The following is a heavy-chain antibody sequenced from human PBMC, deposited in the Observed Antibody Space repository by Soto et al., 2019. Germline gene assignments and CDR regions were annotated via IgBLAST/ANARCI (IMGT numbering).Heavy chain of an antibody. D-gene: IGHD6-13*01. CDR3: HSSLPRNFDF. V-gene: IGHV3-66*01. Sequence: EVQLVESGGGLVQPGGSLRLSCVASGFTVSSNYMSWVRQAPGKGLEWVSVIYSGGSTSYADSVKGRFTISRDNSKNSLYLQMNSLRAEETAVYYCHSSLPRNFDFWGQGTLVTVSS. CDR1: GFTVSSNY. J-gene: IGHJ4*02. CDR2: IYSGGST.